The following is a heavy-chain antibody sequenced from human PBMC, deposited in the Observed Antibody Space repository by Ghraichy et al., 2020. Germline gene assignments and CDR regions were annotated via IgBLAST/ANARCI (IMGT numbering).Heavy chain of an antibody. CDR1: GGSISSSSYY. CDR3: ARHYKLEQQLVRGMDV. CDR2: IYYSGST. J-gene: IGHJ6*02. Sequence: SETLSLTCTVSGGSISSSSYYWGWIRQPPGKGLEWIGSIYYSGSTYYNPSLKSRVTISVDTSKNQFSLKLSSVTAADTAVYYCARHYKLEQQLVRGMDVWGQGTTVTVSS. V-gene: IGHV4-39*01. D-gene: IGHD6-13*01.